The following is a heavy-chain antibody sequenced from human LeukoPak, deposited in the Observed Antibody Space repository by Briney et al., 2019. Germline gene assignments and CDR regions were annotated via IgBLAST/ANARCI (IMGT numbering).Heavy chain of an antibody. D-gene: IGHD3-10*01. V-gene: IGHV4-34*01. CDR3: ARGTYYFGSGSSRTDDAFDI. CDR2: INHSGSA. J-gene: IGHJ3*02. CDR1: GGSFSGYY. Sequence: SETLSLTCAVYGGSFSGYYWSWIRQPPGKGLEWIGEINHSGSAKYNPSLKSRVTISVDTSKNQFSLKLSSVTAADTAVYYCARGTYYFGSGSSRTDDAFDIWGQGTMVTVSS.